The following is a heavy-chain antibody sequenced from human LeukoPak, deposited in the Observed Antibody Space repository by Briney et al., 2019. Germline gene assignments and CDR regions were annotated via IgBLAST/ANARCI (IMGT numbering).Heavy chain of an antibody. CDR3: ARELEQWLVLSY. CDR1: GFTFSSYA. Sequence: GRSLRLSCAASGFTFSSYAMHWVRQAPGKGLEWVAVISYGGSNKYYADSVKGRFTISRDNSKNTLYLQMNSLRAEDTAVYYCARELEQWLVLSYWGQGTLVTVSS. V-gene: IGHV3-30-3*01. J-gene: IGHJ4*02. D-gene: IGHD6-19*01. CDR2: ISYGGSNK.